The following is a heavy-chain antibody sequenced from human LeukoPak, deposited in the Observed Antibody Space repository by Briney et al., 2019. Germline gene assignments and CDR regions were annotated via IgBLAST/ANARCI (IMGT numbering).Heavy chain of an antibody. J-gene: IGHJ4*02. V-gene: IGHV1-2*02. CDR3: TREDF. CDR2: IDPSSGGT. Sequence: GASVKVSCKASGYTFTSYAMNWVRQAPGQGLEWMGWIDPSSGGTNYAQKFQGRVTMTRDTSISTVYMELNRLTSDDTAVYYCTREDFWGQGTLVTVSS. CDR1: GYTFTSYA.